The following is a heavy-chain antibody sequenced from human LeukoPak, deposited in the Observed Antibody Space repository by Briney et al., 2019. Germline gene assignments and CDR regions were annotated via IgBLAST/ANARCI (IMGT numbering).Heavy chain of an antibody. CDR2: IRYDGSNK. Sequence: PGGSLRLSCAASGFTFSSYGMHRVRQAPGKGLEWVAFIRYDGSNKYYADSVKGRFTISRDNSKNTLYLQMNSLRAEDTAVYYCAKASSPYYYDSSGYYGAFDYWGQGTLVTVSS. CDR3: AKASSPYYYDSSGYYGAFDY. V-gene: IGHV3-30*02. J-gene: IGHJ4*02. D-gene: IGHD3-22*01. CDR1: GFTFSSYG.